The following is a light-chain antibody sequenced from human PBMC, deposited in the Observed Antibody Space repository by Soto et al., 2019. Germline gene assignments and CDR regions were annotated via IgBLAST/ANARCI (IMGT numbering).Light chain of an antibody. CDR1: QSISSY. CDR2: AAS. Sequence: DIQLTQSPSSLSASVVDRVTITCRVSQSISSYLNWYQQKPGKAPKLLIYAASSLQSGVPSRFSGSGSGTDFTLTISSLQPEDFATYYCQQSYSTPRTFGQGTKVDIK. V-gene: IGKV1-39*01. CDR3: QQSYSTPRT. J-gene: IGKJ1*01.